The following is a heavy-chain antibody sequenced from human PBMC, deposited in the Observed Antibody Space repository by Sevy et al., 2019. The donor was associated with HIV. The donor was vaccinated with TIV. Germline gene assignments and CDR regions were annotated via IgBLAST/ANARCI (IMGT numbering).Heavy chain of an antibody. D-gene: IGHD3-10*01. CDR1: GFTFSSYT. V-gene: IGHV3-21*01. J-gene: IGHJ3*02. CDR3: ARPYGSGSWEAFDI. Sequence: GGSLRLSCAASGFTFSSYTMNWVRQAPGKGLEWVSSISGSSNYIYYGDSVKGRFTISRDNAKNSVYLQMNSLRAEDTAAHYCARPYGSGSWEAFDIWGQGTMVTVSS. CDR2: ISGSSNYI.